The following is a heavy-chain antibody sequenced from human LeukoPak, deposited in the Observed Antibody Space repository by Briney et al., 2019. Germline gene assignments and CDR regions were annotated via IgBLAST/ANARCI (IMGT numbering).Heavy chain of an antibody. CDR3: ASLRVGGSSWYGTFDY. J-gene: IGHJ4*02. CDR2: IKQDGSEK. D-gene: IGHD6-13*01. Sequence: GGSLRLSCAASGFTFSSYSMNWVRQAPGKGLEWVANIKQDGSEKYYVDSVKGRFTISRDNTKNSLYLQMNSLRAEDTAVYYCASLRVGGSSWYGTFDYWGQGTLVTVSS. CDR1: GFTFSSYS. V-gene: IGHV3-7*01.